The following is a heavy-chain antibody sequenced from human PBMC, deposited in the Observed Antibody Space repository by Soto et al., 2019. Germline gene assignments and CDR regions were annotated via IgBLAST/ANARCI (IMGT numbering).Heavy chain of an antibody. D-gene: IGHD1-26*01. CDR1: GFTFSSYS. Sequence: GGSLRLSCAASGFTFSSYSMNWVRQAPGKWLEWVSSISSSSSYIYYADSVKGRFTISRDNAKNSLYLPMNSLRAEDTAAYYCARGLPWSYSGAAVNWGQGXLVTVYS. CDR2: ISSSSSYI. CDR3: ARGLPWSYSGAAVN. J-gene: IGHJ4*02. V-gene: IGHV3-21*01.